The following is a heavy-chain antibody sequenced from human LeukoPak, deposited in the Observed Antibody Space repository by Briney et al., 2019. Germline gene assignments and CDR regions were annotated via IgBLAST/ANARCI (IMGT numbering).Heavy chain of an antibody. CDR1: GGSISGYY. J-gene: IGHJ1*01. V-gene: IGHV4-59*08. CDR3: ARRHSGAWSLQH. D-gene: IGHD6-19*01. CDR2: ISYSGST. Sequence: SETLSLTCTVSGGSISGYYWSWIRQPPGKGLEWIGYISYSGSTNYNPSLRSRVTISVDTSKNQFSLKLSPVTAADTAVYYCARRHSGAWSLQHWGQGTLVTVSS.